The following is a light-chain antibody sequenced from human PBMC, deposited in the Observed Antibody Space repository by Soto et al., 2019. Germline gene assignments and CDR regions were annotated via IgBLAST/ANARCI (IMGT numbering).Light chain of an antibody. CDR3: SSYTTSSTQV. Sequence: QSALTQPASVSGSPGQSIIISCTGTSSDIGTYNYVSWYQQHPGKVPKLMIYEVSNRPSGVSNRFSGSKSGNTASLAISGLQAEDEADYYCSSYTTSSTQVFGGGTKLTVL. CDR1: SSDIGTYNY. V-gene: IGLV2-14*01. CDR2: EVS. J-gene: IGLJ3*02.